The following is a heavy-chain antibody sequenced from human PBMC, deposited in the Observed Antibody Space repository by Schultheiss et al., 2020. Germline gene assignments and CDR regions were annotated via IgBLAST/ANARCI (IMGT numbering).Heavy chain of an antibody. V-gene: IGHV3-7*01. D-gene: IGHD3-22*01. J-gene: IGHJ4*02. CDR3: ARGTYYYDSSGYYLPYYFDY. CDR2: IKDDGSET. Sequence: GGSLRLSCAASGLPFSSCWMNWVRQTPGKGLEWVANIKDDGSETFHVDSVKGRFTISRDNAKNSLYLQMNSLRAEDTAVYYCARGTYYYDSSGYYLPYYFDYWGQGTLVTVSS. CDR1: GLPFSSCW.